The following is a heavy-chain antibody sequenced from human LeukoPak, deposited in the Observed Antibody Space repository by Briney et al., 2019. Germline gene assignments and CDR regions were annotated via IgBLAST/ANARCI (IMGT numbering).Heavy chain of an antibody. V-gene: IGHV3-23*01. Sequence: PGGSLRLSCAASGFTFSSYAMSWVRQAPGNGLEWVSAIRDSGSSTHYADSVKGRFTTSRDNSKNTLFLQMNSLRAEDTAIYYCAKYGPQDSGSSHFDYWGQGALVTVSS. CDR2: IRDSGSST. J-gene: IGHJ4*02. D-gene: IGHD1-26*01. CDR3: AKYGPQDSGSSHFDY. CDR1: GFTFSSYA.